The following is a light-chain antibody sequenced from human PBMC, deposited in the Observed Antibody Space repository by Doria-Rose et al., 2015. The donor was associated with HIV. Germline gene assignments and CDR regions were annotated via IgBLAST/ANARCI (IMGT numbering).Light chain of an antibody. V-gene: IGKV3-20*01. J-gene: IGKJ1*01. CDR1: QSFSSTY. CDR3: HQYGTSWT. CDR2: DGS. Sequence: TQSPGTLSLSPGERATLSCRASQSFSSTYLAWYQQKLDQAPSLLIYDGSTRATGIPDRFSASGSGTDFTLTISRLEPDDFALYYCHQYGTSWTFGQGTKVEI.